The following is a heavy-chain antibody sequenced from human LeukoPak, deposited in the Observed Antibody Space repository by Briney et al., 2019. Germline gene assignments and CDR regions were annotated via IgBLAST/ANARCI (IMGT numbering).Heavy chain of an antibody. CDR1: GFTFSDYY. CDR3: AIQMTMIVVVPYFDY. J-gene: IGHJ4*02. Sequence: GGSLRLPCAASGFTFSDYYMTWIRQAPGKGLEWVSSISRSGDTMYYAASVRGRFTMSRDHAKNSLYLQMNSLRAEDTALYYCAIQMTMIVVVPYFDYWGQGTLVTVSS. D-gene: IGHD3-22*01. CDR2: ISRSGDTM. V-gene: IGHV3-11*04.